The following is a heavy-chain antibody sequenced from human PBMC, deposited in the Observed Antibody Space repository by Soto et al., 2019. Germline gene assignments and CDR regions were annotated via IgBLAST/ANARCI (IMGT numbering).Heavy chain of an antibody. D-gene: IGHD6-13*01. V-gene: IGHV1-69*06. CDR3: ARDQDSSWIFDY. J-gene: IGHJ4*02. CDR1: GYTFTSYG. Sequence: SVKVSCKASGYTFTSYGISWVRQAPGQGLEWMGGIIPIFGTANYAQKFQGRVTITADKSTSTAYMELSSLRSEDTAVYYCARDQDSSWIFDYWGQGTLVTVSS. CDR2: IIPIFGTA.